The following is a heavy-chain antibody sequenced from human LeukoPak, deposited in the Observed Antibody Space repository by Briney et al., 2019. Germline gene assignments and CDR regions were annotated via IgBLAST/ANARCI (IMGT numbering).Heavy chain of an antibody. CDR2: ISYDGSNK. Sequence: GGSLRLSCAASGFTFSSYAMHWVRQAPGKGLEWVAVISYDGSNKYYADSVKGRFTISRDNSKNTLYLQMNSLRAEDTAVYYCARVSGATTVYYYYVDVWGKGTTVTVSS. D-gene: IGHD1-26*01. CDR3: ARVSGATTVYYYYVDV. J-gene: IGHJ6*03. V-gene: IGHV3-30*04. CDR1: GFTFSSYA.